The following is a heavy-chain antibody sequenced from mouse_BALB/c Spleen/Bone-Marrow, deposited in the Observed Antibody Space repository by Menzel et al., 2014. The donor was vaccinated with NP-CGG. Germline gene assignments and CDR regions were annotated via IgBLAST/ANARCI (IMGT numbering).Heavy chain of an antibody. CDR2: INPYNDGT. J-gene: IGHJ1*01. D-gene: IGHD2-2*01. CDR3: ARSLYGYDWYFDV. CDR1: GYTFTSYV. V-gene: IGHV1-14*01. Sequence: VHVKQSGPELVKPGASVKMSCKASGYTFTSYVMHWVKQKPGQGLEWIGYINPYNDGTKYNEKFKGKATLTSDKSSSTAYMELSSLTAEDSAVYYCARSLYGYDWYFDVWGAGTTVTASS.